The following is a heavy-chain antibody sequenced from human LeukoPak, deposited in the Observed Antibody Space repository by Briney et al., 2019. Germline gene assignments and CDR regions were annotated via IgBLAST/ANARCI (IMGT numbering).Heavy chain of an antibody. CDR2: INPNSGGT. D-gene: IGHD6-19*01. V-gene: IGHV1-18*01. CDR3: ARGGGIAVAGSDY. J-gene: IGHJ4*02. Sequence: ASVKVSCKASGYTFTSYGISWVRQAPGQGLEWMGWINPNSGGTNYAQKFQGRVTMTRDTSTSTAYMELRSLRSDDTAVYYCARGGGIAVAGSDYWGQGTLVTVSS. CDR1: GYTFTSYG.